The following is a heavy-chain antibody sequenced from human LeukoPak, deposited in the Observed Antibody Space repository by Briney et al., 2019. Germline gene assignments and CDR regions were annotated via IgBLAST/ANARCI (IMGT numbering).Heavy chain of an antibody. CDR2: ISGGSPVI. D-gene: IGHD3-10*01. CDR3: ARDGTYGSATFDP. V-gene: IGHV3-48*01. CDR1: GFSFSMYS. Sequence: GGSLRLSCAASGFSFSMYSMNWVRQAPGKGLEWVSHISGGSPVIDYADSVKGRFTISRDNSKNTLYLQMNSLRAEDTAVYYCARDGTYGSATFDPWGQGTLVTVSS. J-gene: IGHJ5*02.